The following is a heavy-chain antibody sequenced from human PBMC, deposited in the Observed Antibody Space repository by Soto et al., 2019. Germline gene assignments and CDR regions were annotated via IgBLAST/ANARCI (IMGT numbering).Heavy chain of an antibody. D-gene: IGHD3-3*01. CDR2: MNPNSGNT. CDR3: ARGRRITIFGVVMNYYMDV. V-gene: IGHV1-8*01. CDR1: GYTFTSYD. Sequence: ASVKVSCKASGYTFTSYDINWVRQATGQGLEWMGWMNPNSGNTGYAQKFQGRVTMTRNTSISTAYMELSSLRSEDTAVYYCARGRRITIFGVVMNYYMDVWGKGTTVTVSS. J-gene: IGHJ6*03.